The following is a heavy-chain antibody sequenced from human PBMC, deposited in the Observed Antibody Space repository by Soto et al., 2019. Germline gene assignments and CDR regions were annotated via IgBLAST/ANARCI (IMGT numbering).Heavy chain of an antibody. V-gene: IGHV3-30-3*01. CDR3: AKRGPGGTNYFDE. CDR1: GFTFSTYA. D-gene: IGHD2-8*01. Sequence: LRLSCAASGFTFSTYAMHWVRQAPGKGLEWVAFISYDGGSKYYADSVKGRITISRDNSKNTLYLQMNSLTTDDTAVYYCAKRGPGGTNYFDEWGKGTLVTVSS. J-gene: IGHJ4*02. CDR2: ISYDGGSK.